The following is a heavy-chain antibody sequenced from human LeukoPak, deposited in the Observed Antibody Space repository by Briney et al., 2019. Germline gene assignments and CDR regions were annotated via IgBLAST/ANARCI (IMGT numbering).Heavy chain of an antibody. CDR3: TRGLHDY. D-gene: IGHD2-15*01. CDR2: MTEDGNNE. CDR1: AFTISGYW. V-gene: IGHV3-7*01. Sequence: GGSLRLYCAASAFTISGYWMNWVRQAPGKGLEWVASMTEDGNNEFYVDSVKGRFTISGDNAKNSLYLQMNSLRADDTAVYYCTRGLHDYWGQGTLVTVS. J-gene: IGHJ4*02.